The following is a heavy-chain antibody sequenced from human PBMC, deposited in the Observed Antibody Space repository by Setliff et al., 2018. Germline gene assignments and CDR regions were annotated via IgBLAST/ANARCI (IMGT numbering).Heavy chain of an antibody. V-gene: IGHV4-4*08. CDR1: GASISSYY. Sequence: SETLSLTCSVSGASISSYYWSWIRQPPGKGLEWIGYIYTSGTTKYNPSLKSRVTISIDTSKNHFSLNLRSVTAADTAVYYCARGRYFESSSYYFPFDYWGLGTLVTVSS. D-gene: IGHD3-22*01. CDR2: IYTSGTT. CDR3: ARGRYFESSSYYFPFDY. J-gene: IGHJ4*02.